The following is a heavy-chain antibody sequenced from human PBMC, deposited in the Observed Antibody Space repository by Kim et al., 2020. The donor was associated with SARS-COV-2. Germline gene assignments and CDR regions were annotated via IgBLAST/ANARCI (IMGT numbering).Heavy chain of an antibody. CDR3: ARDQGIVATIGAFDI. D-gene: IGHD5-12*01. Sequence: QKFQGRVTITRDTSASTAYMELSSLRSEDTAVYYCARDQGIVATIGAFDIWGQGTMVTVSS. J-gene: IGHJ3*02. V-gene: IGHV1-3*01.